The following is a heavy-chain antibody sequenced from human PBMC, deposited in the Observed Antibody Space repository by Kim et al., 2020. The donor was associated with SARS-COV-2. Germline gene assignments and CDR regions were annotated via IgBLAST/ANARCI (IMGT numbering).Heavy chain of an antibody. J-gene: IGHJ6*02. CDR1: GFTFSSCA. Sequence: GGSLRLSCAASGFTFSSCAIHWVRQAPGKGLEWVAVISYDGSNKNYADSVKGRFTHSRDNSKNTLYLQMNSLRAEDTALDYCARDPWSRHRGRTYSYYGMDVWGQGTTGTVSS. CDR2: ISYDGSNK. V-gene: IGHV3-30-3*01. D-gene: IGHD3-10*01. CDR3: ARDPWSRHRGRTYSYYGMDV.